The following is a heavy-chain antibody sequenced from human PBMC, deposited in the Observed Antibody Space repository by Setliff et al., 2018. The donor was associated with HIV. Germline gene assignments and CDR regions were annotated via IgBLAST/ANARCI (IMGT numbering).Heavy chain of an antibody. Sequence: PGGSLRLSCAASDFTFSNYWMDWVRQSPEKGLEWVANINQDGSQAHYLDSVRGRFTIPRDNVQKSLYLQMNTLRAEDTAVYYCVPESSTFLNWGPGSQVTVSS. CDR2: INQDGSQA. J-gene: IGHJ4*02. D-gene: IGHD2-2*01. CDR3: VPESSTFLN. V-gene: IGHV3-7*03. CDR1: DFTFSNYW.